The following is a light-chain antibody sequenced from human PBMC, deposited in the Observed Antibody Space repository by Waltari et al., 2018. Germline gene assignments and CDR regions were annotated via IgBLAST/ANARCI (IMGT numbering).Light chain of an antibody. CDR3: QNHERLPAT. CDR1: QSISRY. V-gene: IGKV3-20*01. CDR2: GAS. Sequence: EVVLTQPPGTLPLCPGERATLFCRASQSISRYLVWYQQRPGQAPRLRIYGASIRAAGIPDRFSGSGSGTDFTLSISRLEPEDFAVYYCQNHERLPATFGQGTRVEIK. J-gene: IGKJ1*01.